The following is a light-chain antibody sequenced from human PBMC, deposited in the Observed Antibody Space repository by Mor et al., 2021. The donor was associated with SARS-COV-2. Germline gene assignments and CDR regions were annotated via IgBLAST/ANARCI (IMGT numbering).Light chain of an antibody. J-gene: IGKJ2*02. CDR1: QSISTY. Sequence: SQSISTYLNSYPLRPGEAPKLLIYAASNLQSGVPSRFSVGGSGSHFTLSVSGLQREDFATYYCQQTYTPPCTFGRGT. CDR2: AAS. CDR3: QQTYTPPCT. V-gene: IGKV1-39*01.